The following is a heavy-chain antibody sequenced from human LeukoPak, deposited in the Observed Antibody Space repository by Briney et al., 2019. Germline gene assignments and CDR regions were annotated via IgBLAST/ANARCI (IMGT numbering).Heavy chain of an antibody. CDR2: IYYSEST. Sequence: PSQTLSLTCTVSRGPVHSSDFYWSWIRQPPGKGLECIGYIYYSESTYYNPSLKSRVTISVDMSKNQFSLELTSVTAADTAVYFCARRSVVGPTGYFSYYGIDVWGQGTSVTVSS. D-gene: IGHD1-26*01. J-gene: IGHJ6*02. CDR1: RGPVHSSDFY. CDR3: ARRSVVGPTGYFSYYGIDV. V-gene: IGHV4-30-4*01.